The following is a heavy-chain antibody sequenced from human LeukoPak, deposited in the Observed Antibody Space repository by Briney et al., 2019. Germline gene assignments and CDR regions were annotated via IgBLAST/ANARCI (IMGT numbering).Heavy chain of an antibody. V-gene: IGHV4-61*02. CDR3: ARARAAAGTTVVGYKRNWFDP. D-gene: IGHD6-13*01. J-gene: IGHJ5*02. CDR1: GGSISSGSYY. CDR2: IYTSGST. Sequence: KTSQTLSLTCTVSGGSISSGSYYWSWIRQAAGKGLEWIGRIYTSGSTNYNPSLKSRVTISVDTSKNQFSLKLSSVTAADTAVYYCARARAAAGTTVVGYKRNWFDPWGQGTLVTVSS.